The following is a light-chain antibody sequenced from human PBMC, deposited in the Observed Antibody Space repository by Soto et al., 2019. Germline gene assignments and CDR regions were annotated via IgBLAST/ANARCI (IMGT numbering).Light chain of an antibody. CDR1: QSVSNN. CDR3: QHYGASPIT. Sequence: EIVLTQSPGTLSLSPGERATLSCRASQSVSNNLAWYQQKPGQAPRLLISGASSRATGIPDRFSGSGSGTEFTLTISRLEPEDFALYYCQHYGASPITFGQGTRLEI. V-gene: IGKV3-20*01. CDR2: GAS. J-gene: IGKJ5*01.